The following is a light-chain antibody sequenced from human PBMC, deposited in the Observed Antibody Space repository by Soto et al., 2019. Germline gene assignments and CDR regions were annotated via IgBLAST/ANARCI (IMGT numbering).Light chain of an antibody. J-gene: IGKJ3*01. CDR2: WAS. CDR1: QSVFFSSNNLNY. CDR3: QQYLSTPPGT. V-gene: IGKV4-1*01. Sequence: DIVLTQSPDSLSVSLGERATINCKSSQSVFFSSNNLNYLAWYQQKPGQPPKVLVYWASTRESGVPDRFSGSGSGTDFTLTISALQAEDVAVYYCQQYLSTPPGTFGPGTKVDSK.